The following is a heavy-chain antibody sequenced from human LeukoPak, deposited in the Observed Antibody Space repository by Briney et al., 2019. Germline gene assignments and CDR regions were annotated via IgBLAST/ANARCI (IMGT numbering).Heavy chain of an antibody. CDR1: GFTVSSYG. Sequence: GGSLRLSCAASGFTVSSYGMTWVRQAPGKGLEWVSAFSATDGSAQYAESVKGRFTISRDNSKNTLYLQMNSLRPEDTAVYYCAKDVVIMIVVGGGFDPWGQGTLVTVSS. D-gene: IGHD3-22*01. CDR2: FSATDGSA. J-gene: IGHJ5*02. V-gene: IGHV3-23*01. CDR3: AKDVVIMIVVGGGFDP.